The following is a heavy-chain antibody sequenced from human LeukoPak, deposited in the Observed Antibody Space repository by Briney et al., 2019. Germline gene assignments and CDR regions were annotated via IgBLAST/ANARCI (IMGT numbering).Heavy chain of an antibody. Sequence: GGSLRLSCAASGFTFSSYWMSWVRQAPGKGLEWVANIKQDGSEKYYVDSVKGRFTISRDNAKNSLYLQMNSLRAEDTAVYYCARDARRYCSSTSCKSFDYWGQGTLVTVSS. D-gene: IGHD2-2*01. CDR2: IKQDGSEK. CDR1: GFTFSSYW. CDR3: ARDARRYCSSTSCKSFDY. J-gene: IGHJ4*02. V-gene: IGHV3-7*01.